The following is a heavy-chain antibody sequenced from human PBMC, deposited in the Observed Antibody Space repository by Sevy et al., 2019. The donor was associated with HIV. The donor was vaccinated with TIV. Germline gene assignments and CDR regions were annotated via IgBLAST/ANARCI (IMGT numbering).Heavy chain of an antibody. CDR3: ARGDYYGSLYYFDY. CDR1: GFTFSNYF. J-gene: IGHJ4*02. V-gene: IGHV3-21*01. CDR2: ISRGSSYI. D-gene: IGHD3-10*01. Sequence: GGSLRLSCAASGFTFSNYFINWVRQAPGKGLEWVSSISRGSSYIFYADSVKGRFTISRDNAKNSLYLHMNSLGAEDTAVYYCARGDYYGSLYYFDYWGPGTLVTVSS.